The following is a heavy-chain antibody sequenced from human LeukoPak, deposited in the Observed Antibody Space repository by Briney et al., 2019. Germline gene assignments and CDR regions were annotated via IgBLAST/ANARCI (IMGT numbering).Heavy chain of an antibody. J-gene: IGHJ3*02. CDR3: ADYYYDSSGYYQPDAFDI. Sequence: PGGSLRLSCAASGFTFSSYSMNWVRQAPGKGLEWVSSISSSSSYIYYADSVKGRFTISRDNAKNSLYLQMNSLRAEDTAVYYCADYYYDSSGYYQPDAFDIWGQGTMVTVSS. D-gene: IGHD3-22*01. CDR1: GFTFSSYS. CDR2: ISSSSSYI. V-gene: IGHV3-21*04.